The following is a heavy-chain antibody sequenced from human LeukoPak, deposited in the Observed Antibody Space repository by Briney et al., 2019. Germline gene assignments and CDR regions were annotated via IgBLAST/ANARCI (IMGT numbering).Heavy chain of an antibody. CDR2: IIPIFGTA. Sequence: SVKVSCKASGGTFSSYAIGWVRQAPGQGLEWMGGIIPIFGTANYAQKFQGRVTITADESTSTAYMELSSLRSEDTAVYYCARDYLSHYYGMDVWGQGTTVTVSS. V-gene: IGHV1-69*13. CDR3: ARDYLSHYYGMDV. CDR1: GGTFSSYA. J-gene: IGHJ6*02.